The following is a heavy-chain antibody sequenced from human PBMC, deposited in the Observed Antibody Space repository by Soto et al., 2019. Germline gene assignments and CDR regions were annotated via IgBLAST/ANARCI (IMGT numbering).Heavy chain of an antibody. CDR3: DRVPDR. Sequence: SETLSLTCAVSGCSIRSGGYSWSWIRQPPGKGLEWIGYIYHSGSTYYNPSLKSRVTISVDRSKNQFSLKLSSVTAADTAVYYCDRVPDRWGQGTLVTVS. CDR2: IYHSGST. CDR1: GCSIRSGGYS. V-gene: IGHV4-30-2*01. J-gene: IGHJ5*02. D-gene: IGHD2-2*01.